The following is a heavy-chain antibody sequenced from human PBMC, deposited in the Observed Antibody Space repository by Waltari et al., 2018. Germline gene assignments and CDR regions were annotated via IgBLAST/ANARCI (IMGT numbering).Heavy chain of an antibody. CDR1: GYTFTSYA. Sequence: QVQLVQSGAEVKKPGASVKVSCKASGYTFTSYAMHWVRQAPGQRLEWMGWSNAGNGNTKYSQKFQGRVTITRDTSASTAYMELSSLRSEDTAVYYCASSISSGWYGNWFDPWGQGTLVTVSS. D-gene: IGHD6-19*01. CDR2: SNAGNGNT. J-gene: IGHJ5*02. CDR3: ASSISSGWYGNWFDP. V-gene: IGHV1-3*01.